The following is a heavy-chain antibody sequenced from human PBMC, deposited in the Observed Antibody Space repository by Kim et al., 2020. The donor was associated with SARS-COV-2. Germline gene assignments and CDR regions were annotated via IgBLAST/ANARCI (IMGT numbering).Heavy chain of an antibody. CDR2: IIPIFGTA. Sequence: SVKVSCKASGGTFSSYAISWVRQAPGQGLEWMGGIIPIFGTANYAQKFQGRVTITADESTSTAYMELSSLRSEDTAVYYCARDPPIAAAGGGDYWGQGTLVTVSS. CDR1: GGTFSSYA. J-gene: IGHJ4*02. CDR3: ARDPPIAAAGGGDY. V-gene: IGHV1-69*13. D-gene: IGHD6-13*01.